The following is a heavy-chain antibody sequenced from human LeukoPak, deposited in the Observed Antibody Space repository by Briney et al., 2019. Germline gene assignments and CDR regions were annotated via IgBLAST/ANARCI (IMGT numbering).Heavy chain of an antibody. CDR1: GGSFSGYY. V-gene: IGHV4-34*01. J-gene: IGHJ3*02. CDR3: ARERENYYDSSPPAFDI. D-gene: IGHD3-22*01. CDR2: INHSGST. Sequence: SETLSLTCAVYGGSFSGYYWSWIRQPPGKGLEWIGEINHSGSTNYNPSLKSRVTISVDTSKNQFSLKLSSVTAAGTAVYYCARERENYYDSSPPAFDIWGQGTMVTVSS.